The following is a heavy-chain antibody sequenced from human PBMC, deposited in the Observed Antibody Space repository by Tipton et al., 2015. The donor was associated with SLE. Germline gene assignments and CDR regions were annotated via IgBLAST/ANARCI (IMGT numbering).Heavy chain of an antibody. J-gene: IGHJ5*02. CDR3: ASSYGDFSWFDP. D-gene: IGHD4-17*01. CDR1: GGSINSGGYY. Sequence: TLSLTCSVSGGSINSGGYYWSWICQHPGKGLEWIGYIYRSGSVFYNPSLKSRVTISVDTSKNQFALKLSSVTAADTAVYYCASSYGDFSWFDPWGQGTLVTVSS. V-gene: IGHV4-31*03. CDR2: IYRSGSV.